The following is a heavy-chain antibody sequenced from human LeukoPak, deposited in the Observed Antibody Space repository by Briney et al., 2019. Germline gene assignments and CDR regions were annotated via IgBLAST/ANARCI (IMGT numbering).Heavy chain of an antibody. CDR3: ARAKRGYYYDSSGYRV. V-gene: IGHV4-34*01. J-gene: IGHJ4*02. CDR1: GGSFSGYY. Sequence: SETLSLTCAVYGGSFSGYYWSWIRQPPGKGLEWIGELNHSGSTNYNPSLKSRVTISVDTSKNQFSLKLSSVTAADTAVYYCARAKRGYYYDSSGYRVWGQGTLVTVSS. D-gene: IGHD3-22*01. CDR2: LNHSGST.